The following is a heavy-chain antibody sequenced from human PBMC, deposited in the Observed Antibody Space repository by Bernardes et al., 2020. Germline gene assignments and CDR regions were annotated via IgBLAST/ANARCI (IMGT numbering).Heavy chain of an antibody. CDR2: IDTKSTRI. V-gene: IGHV3-48*01. CDR3: ARDFFTLWYGGSMDV. Sequence: GGSLRLSCEASGFPFSQYTMKWVRQAPGKGPEWLSCIDTKSTRIGYADSVKGRFTISRDNTKNSLYLQMDSLRAEDTAVYYCARDFFTLWYGGSMDVWGKGTSGTGSS. CDR1: GFPFSQYT. D-gene: IGHD3-10*01. J-gene: IGHJ6*01.